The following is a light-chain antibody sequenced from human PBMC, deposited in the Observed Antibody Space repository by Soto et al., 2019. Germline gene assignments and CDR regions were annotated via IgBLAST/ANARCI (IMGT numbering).Light chain of an antibody. CDR2: GAS. Sequence: EIVLTQSPGTLSLSPGERATLSCRASQIISSSYLAWYQQKPGQAPRLLIYGASNRATGIPDRFSGSGSGTDFTLTISRLEPEDFAVYYCQQYGSAPAWTFGQGTKVEIK. CDR1: QIISSSY. CDR3: QQYGSAPAWT. V-gene: IGKV3-20*01. J-gene: IGKJ1*01.